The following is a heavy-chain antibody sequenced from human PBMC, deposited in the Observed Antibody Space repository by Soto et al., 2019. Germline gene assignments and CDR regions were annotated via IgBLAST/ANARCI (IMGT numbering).Heavy chain of an antibody. CDR1: GDSVSSNSAA. CDR3: ARGGGSSWYYYYYGMDV. V-gene: IGHV6-1*01. CDR2: TYYRSKWYN. Sequence: QTLSLTCAISGDSVSSNSAAWNWIRQSPSRGLEWLGGTYYRSKWYNDYAVSVKSRITINPDTSKNQFSLQLNSVTPEDAAVYYCARGGGSSWYYYYYGMDVWGQGTTVTVSS. J-gene: IGHJ6*02. D-gene: IGHD6-13*01.